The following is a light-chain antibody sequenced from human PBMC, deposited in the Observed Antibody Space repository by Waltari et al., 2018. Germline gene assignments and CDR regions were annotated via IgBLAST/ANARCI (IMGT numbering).Light chain of an antibody. CDR3: QQYGSSPPYT. CDR2: GAS. CDR1: QSVSSSY. Sequence: EIVLTQSPGTLSLSPGERATLPCRASQSVSSSYLAWYQQKPGQAPRLLIYGASSRATGITDRFSGSGSGTDFTLTISRLEPEDFAVYYCQQYGSSPPYTFGQGTKLEIK. J-gene: IGKJ2*01. V-gene: IGKV3-20*01.